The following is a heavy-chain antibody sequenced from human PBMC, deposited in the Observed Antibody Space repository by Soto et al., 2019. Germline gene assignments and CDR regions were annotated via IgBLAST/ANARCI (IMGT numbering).Heavy chain of an antibody. CDR1: GYTFTSYY. J-gene: IGHJ5*02. CDR2: INPSGGST. CDR3: ARDPESSYRYYYDSSGYSNWFDP. D-gene: IGHD3-22*01. V-gene: IGHV1-46*01. Sequence: ASVKVSCKASGYTFTSYYMHWVRQAPGQGLEWMGIINPSGGSTSYAQKFQGRVTMTRDTSTSTVYMELSSLRSEDTAVYYCARDPESSYRYYYDSSGYSNWFDPWGQGTLVTVS.